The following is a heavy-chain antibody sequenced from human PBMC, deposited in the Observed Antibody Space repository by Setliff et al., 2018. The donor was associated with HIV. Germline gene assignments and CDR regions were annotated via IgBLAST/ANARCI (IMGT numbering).Heavy chain of an antibody. V-gene: IGHV3-7*03. CDR3: ARCAAGPYCRNSFDY. J-gene: IGHJ4*02. CDR1: GFTFTTYN. D-gene: IGHD2-15*01. Sequence: GGSLRLSCAASGFTFTTYNMHWVRRAPGKGLEWVANIGQDGSEKYYVDSVMGRFTISRDNAKNSLVLEMKFLSDEETAVYYCARCAAGPYCRNSFDYWGRGALVTVSS. CDR2: IGQDGSEK.